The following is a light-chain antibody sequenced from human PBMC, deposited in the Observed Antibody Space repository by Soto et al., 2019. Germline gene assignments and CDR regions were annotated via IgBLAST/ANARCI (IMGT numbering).Light chain of an antibody. J-gene: IGLJ3*02. CDR2: EVS. V-gene: IGLV2-14*01. Sequence: QSVLTQPASVSGSPGQSITISCSGTSSDIGGYNYVSWYQQHPGKAPKLIIYEVSNRPSGVSKRFSASKSGNTASLTISGLHAEDEADYYCSSYTSATTRVFGAGTKLTVL. CDR1: SSDIGGYNY. CDR3: SSYTSATTRV.